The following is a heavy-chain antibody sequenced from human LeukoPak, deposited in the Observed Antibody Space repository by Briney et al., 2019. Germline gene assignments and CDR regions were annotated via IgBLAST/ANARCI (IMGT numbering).Heavy chain of an antibody. J-gene: IGHJ5*02. CDR2: MYSSGST. V-gene: IGHV4-4*07. Sequence: SETLSLTCTVSGGSISGYYWTWIRQPPGKGLEWIGRMYSSGSTNYNPSLNSRVIMSIDTSNNQFSLKMSSVTAADTAVYYCAREGQDHYDSSGHRNWFDPWGQGTLVTVSS. CDR1: GGSISGYY. D-gene: IGHD3-22*01. CDR3: AREGQDHYDSSGHRNWFDP.